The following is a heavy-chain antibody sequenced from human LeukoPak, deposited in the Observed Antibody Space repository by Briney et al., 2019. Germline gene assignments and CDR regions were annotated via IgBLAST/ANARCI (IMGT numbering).Heavy chain of an antibody. D-gene: IGHD4-17*01. CDR3: ASSPHDYGDYYNYYYGMDV. CDR1: GFTFSTYA. Sequence: PGGSLRLSCAASGFTFSTYAMHWVRQAPGKGLEWVAVISYDGSNKYYADSVKGRFTISRDNSKNTLYLQMNSLRAEDTAVYYCASSPHDYGDYYNYYYGMDVWGQGTTVTVSS. V-gene: IGHV3-30-3*01. CDR2: ISYDGSNK. J-gene: IGHJ6*02.